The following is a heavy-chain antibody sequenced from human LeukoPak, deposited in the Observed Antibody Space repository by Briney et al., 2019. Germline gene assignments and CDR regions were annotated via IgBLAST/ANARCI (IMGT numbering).Heavy chain of an antibody. CDR3: AREVSTGYCSGGSCSQGRGD. CDR1: GGTFSSYA. V-gene: IGHV1-69*04. D-gene: IGHD2-15*01. CDR2: IIPILGIA. Sequence: ASVKVSCKASGGTFSSYAISWVRQAPGQGLKWMGRIIPILGIANYAQKFQGRVTITADKSTSTAYMELSSLRSEDTAVYYCAREVSTGYCSGGSCSQGRGDWGQGTLVTVSS. J-gene: IGHJ4*02.